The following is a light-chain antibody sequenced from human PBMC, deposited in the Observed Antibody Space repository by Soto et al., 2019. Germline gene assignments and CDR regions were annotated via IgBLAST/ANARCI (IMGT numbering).Light chain of an antibody. CDR2: GVS. J-gene: IGKJ1*01. V-gene: IGKV3-15*01. Sequence: EIVMTQSPGTLSVSPGERATLSCRASQSVSVNLAWYQQKPGQAPRLLIYGVSTRATGIPARFSGSESGTEFTLTISSLQSEDFAVYYCQQYYTYSTFGQGTRVDI. CDR3: QQYYTYST. CDR1: QSVSVN.